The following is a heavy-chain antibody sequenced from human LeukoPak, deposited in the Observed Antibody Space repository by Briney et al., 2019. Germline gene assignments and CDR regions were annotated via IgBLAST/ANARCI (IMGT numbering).Heavy chain of an antibody. D-gene: IGHD6-13*01. CDR3: AKDRGITTSGLSNFDY. CDR1: GYTFTGYY. V-gene: IGHV1-2*02. CDR2: INPSSGGT. Sequence: GASVKVSCKASGYTFTGYYMHWVRQAPGQGLEWMGWINPSSGGTNYAQKFQGRVSVTRDTSISTAYMELSSLRSDDTALYYCAKDRGITTSGLSNFDYWGRGTLVTVSS. J-gene: IGHJ4*02.